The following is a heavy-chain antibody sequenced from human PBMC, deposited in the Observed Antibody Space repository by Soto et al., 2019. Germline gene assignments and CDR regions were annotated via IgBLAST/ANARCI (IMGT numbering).Heavy chain of an antibody. V-gene: IGHV3-30-3*01. J-gene: IGHJ2*01. Sequence: QVQLVESGGGVVQPGRSLRLSCAASGFTFSSYAMHWVRQAPVKGLEWVAVISYDGINKYYADSVKGRFTISRDNSKNTLYLQMNSLRAEDTAVYYCARPLWRDDYNWGYFDLWGRGTLVTVSS. D-gene: IGHD4-4*01. CDR1: GFTFSSYA. CDR2: ISYDGINK. CDR3: ARPLWRDDYNWGYFDL.